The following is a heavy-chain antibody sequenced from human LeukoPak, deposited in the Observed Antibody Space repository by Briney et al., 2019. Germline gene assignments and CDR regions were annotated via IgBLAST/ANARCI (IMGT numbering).Heavy chain of an antibody. D-gene: IGHD1-26*01. J-gene: IGHJ4*02. CDR1: GGSISSSNYY. CDR2: IYYSGST. CDR3: ARLNGNYYRFDY. Sequence: SETLSLTCTVSGGSISSSNYYWRWIRQPPGKGLEWIGTIYYSGSTYYNPSLKSRVTISVDTSRNQFSLKLSSVTAADTAVYYCARLNGNYYRFDYWGQGILVTVSS. V-gene: IGHV4-39*01.